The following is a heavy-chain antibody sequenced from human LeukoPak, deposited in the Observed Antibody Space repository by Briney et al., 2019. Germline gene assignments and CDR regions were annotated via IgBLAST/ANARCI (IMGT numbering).Heavy chain of an antibody. D-gene: IGHD6-19*01. J-gene: IGHJ4*02. Sequence: SETLSLTCTVSGGSISPYYWSWIRQPPGKGLESIGYIYYNENTNYNPSLRSRVTISVDTSKNQFSLRLSSVTAADTAVYYCGRGGWYKDYWGQGTLVTVSS. V-gene: IGHV4-59*01. CDR1: GGSISPYY. CDR2: IYYNENT. CDR3: GRGGWYKDY.